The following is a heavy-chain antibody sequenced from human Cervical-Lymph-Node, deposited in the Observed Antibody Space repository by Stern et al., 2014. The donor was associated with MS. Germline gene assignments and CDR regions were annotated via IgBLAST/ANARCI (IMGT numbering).Heavy chain of an antibody. D-gene: IGHD6-19*01. CDR2: IFTDDSDT. Sequence: EVLLVESGGEVKKPGDSLKISCKGSGYRFTTFWIGWERQMPGKGLEWMGTIFTDDSDTRCCPSFQVQVNISADKSTDTAYLQWSSLKASDTATYYCARPLGSGWTAGWYYCGQGTRVTVSS. V-gene: IGHV5-51*03. J-gene: IGHJ4*02. CDR1: GYRFTTFW. CDR3: ARPLGSGWTAGWYY.